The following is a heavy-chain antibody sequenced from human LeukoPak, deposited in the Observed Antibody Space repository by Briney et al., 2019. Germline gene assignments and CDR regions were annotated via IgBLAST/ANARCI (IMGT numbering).Heavy chain of an antibody. Sequence: ASVKVSRKASGYTFTSYAMNWVRQAPGQGLEWMGWINTNTGNPTYAQGFTGRFVFSLDTSVSTAYLQISSLKAEDTAVYYCARVGYCSSTSCYGWNYWGQGTLVTVSS. V-gene: IGHV7-4-1*02. J-gene: IGHJ4*02. CDR2: INTNTGNP. CDR1: GYTFTSYA. D-gene: IGHD2-2*01. CDR3: ARVGYCSSTSCYGWNY.